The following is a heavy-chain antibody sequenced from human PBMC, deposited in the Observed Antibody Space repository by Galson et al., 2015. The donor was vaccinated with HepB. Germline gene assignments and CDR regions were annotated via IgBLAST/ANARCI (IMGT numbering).Heavy chain of an antibody. V-gene: IGHV3-23*01. CDR1: GFTFSSYA. Sequence: SLRLSCAASGFTFSSYAMSWVRQAPGKGLEWVSAISGSGGSTYYADSVKGRFTISRDNSKNTLYLQMNSLRAEDTAVYYCAKDSLLWFGESIFDYWGQGTLVTVSS. J-gene: IGHJ4*02. D-gene: IGHD3-10*01. CDR2: ISGSGGST. CDR3: AKDSLLWFGESIFDY.